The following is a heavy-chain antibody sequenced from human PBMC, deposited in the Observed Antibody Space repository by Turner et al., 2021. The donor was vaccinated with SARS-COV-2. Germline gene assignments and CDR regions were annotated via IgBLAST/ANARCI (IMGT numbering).Heavy chain of an antibody. CDR1: GGSISTDNW. J-gene: IGHJ3*02. CDR2: ILHNGNAQST. Sequence: QVQLQESGPGLVKPSGTLSLTCGVSGGSISTDNWWHWVRQPPGKGLEWIGEILHNGNAQSTNYNPSLASRVTISVSRSSNHFSLKLTSVTAADTAVYYCARGSGTYLANALQIWGQGTLVTISS. CDR3: ARGSGTYLANALQI. V-gene: IGHV4-4*02. D-gene: IGHD1-26*01.